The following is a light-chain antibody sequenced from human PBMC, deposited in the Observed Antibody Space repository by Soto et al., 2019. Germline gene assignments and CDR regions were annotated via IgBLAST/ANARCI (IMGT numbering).Light chain of an antibody. CDR2: KAS. Sequence: DIQMTQSPATLSASEGDRVTITCRASQSISAWLAWYQQKPGKAPKVLIYKASSLESGVPSRFSGSGSGTEFTLTISSLQPDDFATYYCHQYNSYPWTFGQGTKVEIK. CDR3: HQYNSYPWT. V-gene: IGKV1-5*03. J-gene: IGKJ1*01. CDR1: QSISAW.